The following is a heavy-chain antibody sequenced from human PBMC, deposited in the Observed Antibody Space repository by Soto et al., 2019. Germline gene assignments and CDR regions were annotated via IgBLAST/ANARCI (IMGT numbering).Heavy chain of an antibody. Sequence: GGSLRLSCAASGFTFSSYSMNWVRQAPGKGLEWVSYISSSSSTIYYADSVKGRFTISRDNAKNSLYLQMNSLRAEDTAVYYCAYSPLWDDFWSALGYWGQGTLVTVSS. J-gene: IGHJ4*02. CDR1: GFTFSSYS. CDR2: ISSSSSTI. CDR3: AYSPLWDDFWSALGY. V-gene: IGHV3-48*01. D-gene: IGHD3-3*01.